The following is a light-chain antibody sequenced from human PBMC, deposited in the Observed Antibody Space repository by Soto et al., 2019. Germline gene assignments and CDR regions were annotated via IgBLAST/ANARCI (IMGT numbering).Light chain of an antibody. CDR2: GAS. Sequence: EIVLTQSPGTLSLSPGERATLSCRASQSVSSSYLAWYQQKPGQAPRLLIYGASSRATGIPDRFSGSGSGTDFTLTISRLEPEDFAVYYCQQYGSSLVTFGRG. CDR3: QQYGSSLVT. J-gene: IGKJ5*01. V-gene: IGKV3-20*01. CDR1: QSVSSSY.